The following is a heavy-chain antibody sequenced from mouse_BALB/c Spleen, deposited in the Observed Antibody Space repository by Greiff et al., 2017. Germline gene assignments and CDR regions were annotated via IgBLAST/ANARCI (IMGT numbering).Heavy chain of an antibody. J-gene: IGHJ2*01. CDR3: ARVYGSYFDY. V-gene: IGHV7-3*02. CDR1: GFTFTDYY. CDR2: IRNKANGYTT. D-gene: IGHD1-1*01. Sequence: EVMLVESGGGLVQPGGSLRLSCATSGFTFTDYYMSWVRQPPGKALEWLGFIRNKANGYTTEYSASVKGRFTISRDNSQSILYLQMNTLRAEDSATYYCARVYGSYFDYWGQGTTLTVSS.